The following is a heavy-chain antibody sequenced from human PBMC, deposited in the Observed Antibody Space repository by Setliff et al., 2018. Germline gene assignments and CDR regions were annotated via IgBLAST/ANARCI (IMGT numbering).Heavy chain of an antibody. CDR3: ARSPGTDDLY. J-gene: IGHJ4*02. D-gene: IGHD1-1*01. Sequence: ASVKVSCKASGYTFTTYAISWMRQAPGQGLEWMGWINTNTGNPSYAQGFTGRFVFSLDPSVSTAYLQISSLKAEDTAVYYCARSPGTDDLYWGQGTLVTVLL. CDR2: INTNTGNP. CDR1: GYTFTTYA. V-gene: IGHV7-4-1*02.